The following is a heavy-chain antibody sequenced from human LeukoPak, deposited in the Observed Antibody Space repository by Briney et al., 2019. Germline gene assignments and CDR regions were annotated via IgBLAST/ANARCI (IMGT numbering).Heavy chain of an antibody. CDR2: IIPIFGTV. CDR1: GGTFSSYA. J-gene: IGHJ4*02. CDR3: ASRGGAITFGGVMVAYPLDY. Sequence: SVKVSCKASGGTFSSYAISWVRQAPGQGLEWMGGIIPIFGTVNYAQKFQGRVTITADESTSTAHMELSSLRSEDTAVYYCASRGGAITFGGVMVAYPLDYWGQGTQVTVSS. V-gene: IGHV1-69*13. D-gene: IGHD3-16*01.